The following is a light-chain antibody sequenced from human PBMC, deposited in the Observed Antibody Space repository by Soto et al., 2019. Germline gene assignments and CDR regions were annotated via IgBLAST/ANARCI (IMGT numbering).Light chain of an antibody. CDR3: NSYTSISTHV. J-gene: IGLJ1*01. CDR2: DIS. V-gene: IGLV2-14*03. CDR1: SSDVGDYNF. Sequence: QSALTQPASVSGSPGQSITISCTGTSSDVGDYNFVSWYQQHPSKVHKLMIFDISSRPAGVSDRFSGYKSGKTASLTISGLQAEDEGDYYCNSYTSISTHVFGSGTKVTVL.